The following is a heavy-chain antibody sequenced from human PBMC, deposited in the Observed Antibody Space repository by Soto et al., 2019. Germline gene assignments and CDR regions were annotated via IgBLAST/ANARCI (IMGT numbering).Heavy chain of an antibody. Sequence: QLQLQESGPGLLKPSETLSLTCTVSGGSISSSSHFWGWIRQHPGKGLEWIGTGYSRGINHYNPSHKIRVAMSVDRSKNPVFLRLNSETAEDTAVYHCARLPDSSRYFDYWGQGILVPVSS. D-gene: IGHD6-13*01. CDR2: GYSRGIN. V-gene: IGHV4-39*01. CDR1: GGSISSSSHF. CDR3: ARLPDSSRYFDY. J-gene: IGHJ4*02.